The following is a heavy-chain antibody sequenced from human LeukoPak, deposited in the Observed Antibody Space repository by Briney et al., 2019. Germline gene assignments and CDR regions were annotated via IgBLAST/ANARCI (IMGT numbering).Heavy chain of an antibody. V-gene: IGHV4-39*07. CDR1: GGSISSSSYY. CDR3: ARYIAVADANWFDP. D-gene: IGHD6-19*01. Sequence: PSETLSLTCTVSGGSISSSSYYWGGIRQPPEKGLEWIGSIYYSGSTYYNPSLKSRVTISVDTSKNQFSLKLSSVTAADTAVYYCARYIAVADANWFDPWGQGTLVTVSS. J-gene: IGHJ5*02. CDR2: IYYSGST.